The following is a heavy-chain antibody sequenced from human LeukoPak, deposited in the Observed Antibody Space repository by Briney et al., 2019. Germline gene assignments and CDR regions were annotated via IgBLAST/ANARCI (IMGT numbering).Heavy chain of an antibody. CDR3: ARDDVVAGSGAFDM. V-gene: IGHV3-74*01. J-gene: IGHJ3*02. CDR2: INSDGSRT. Sequence: GGSLRLSCAASGFTFSNYWMHWVRRAPGKGLEWVSHINSDGSRTTYADSVKGRLTISKDNAKNTLYLQMNSLRAEDTAVHYCARDDVVAGSGAFDMWGQGTMVTVSS. CDR1: GFTFSNYW. D-gene: IGHD6-19*01.